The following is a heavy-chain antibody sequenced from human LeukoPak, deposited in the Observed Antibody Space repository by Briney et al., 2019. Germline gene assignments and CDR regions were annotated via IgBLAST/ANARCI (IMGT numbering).Heavy chain of an antibody. J-gene: IGHJ4*02. CDR2: IKPDGSEK. Sequence: GGSLRLSCVASGFTFSSHHMNWVRQTPGKGLESVATIKPDGSEKYYVDSVKGRFTISRDNAKSSLYLQMNSLRAEDTGVYFCARMSSYCDYWGQGTLVTVSS. CDR1: GFTFSSHH. V-gene: IGHV3-7*01. CDR3: ARMSSYCDY. D-gene: IGHD2-2*01.